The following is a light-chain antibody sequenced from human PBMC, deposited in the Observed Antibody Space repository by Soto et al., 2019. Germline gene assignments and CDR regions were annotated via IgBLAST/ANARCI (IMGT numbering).Light chain of an antibody. V-gene: IGKV3-11*01. CDR1: QSIRSER. Sequence: TQSPSTLSLSPGERATLSCRASQSIRSERLAWYQQKPGQAPRLVIYDASNRATGIPARFSGSGSGTDFTLTISSLEPEDFAVYYCQQRSNWPITFGQGTRLEIK. CDR2: DAS. CDR3: QQRSNWPIT. J-gene: IGKJ5*01.